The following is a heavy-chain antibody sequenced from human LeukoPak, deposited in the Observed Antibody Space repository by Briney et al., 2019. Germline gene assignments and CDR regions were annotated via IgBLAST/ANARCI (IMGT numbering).Heavy chain of an antibody. D-gene: IGHD6-19*01. Sequence: GGSLRLSCAASGFTLSSYAMSWVRQGPGKGLEWVSAISVSGNTYHADSVKGRLTISRDNAKNSLYLQMNSLRAEDTAVYYCAREIQGSGWYWGQGTLVTVSS. CDR2: ISVSGNT. J-gene: IGHJ4*02. CDR3: AREIQGSGWY. V-gene: IGHV3-23*01. CDR1: GFTLSSYA.